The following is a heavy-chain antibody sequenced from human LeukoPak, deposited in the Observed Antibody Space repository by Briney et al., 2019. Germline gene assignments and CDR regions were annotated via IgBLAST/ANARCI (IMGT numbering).Heavy chain of an antibody. D-gene: IGHD1-14*01. CDR1: EITFYTFW. Sequence: PGGSLRLPCVASEITFYTFWMHWVRQAPGKGLVWVARVDRDGSNTNYADSVKGRFTVSKDNSKNALYLEMNSLRVEDTAVYYCAGGGFSGFDRWGQGVLVSVSS. CDR2: VDRDGSNT. CDR3: AGGGFSGFDR. V-gene: IGHV3-74*01. J-gene: IGHJ4*02.